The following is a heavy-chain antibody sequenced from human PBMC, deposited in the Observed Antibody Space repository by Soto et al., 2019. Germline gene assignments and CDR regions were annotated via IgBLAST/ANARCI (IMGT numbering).Heavy chain of an antibody. Sequence: PGGSLRLSCAASGFTFSSYAMSWVRQAPGKGLEWVSAISGSGGSTYYADSVKGRFTISRDNSKNTLYLQMNSLRAEDTAVYYCAKEMPHRYTLAGGMDVWGQGTTVTVSS. CDR3: AKEMPHRYTLAGGMDV. V-gene: IGHV3-23*01. D-gene: IGHD1-20*01. CDR1: GFTFSSYA. CDR2: ISGSGGST. J-gene: IGHJ6*02.